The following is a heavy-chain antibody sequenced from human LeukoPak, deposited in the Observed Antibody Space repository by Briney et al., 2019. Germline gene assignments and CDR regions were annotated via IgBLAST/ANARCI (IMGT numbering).Heavy chain of an antibody. Sequence: ASVKVSCKASGYTFTGYYMHWVRQAPGQGLEWMGWINPNSGGTNYAQKSQGRVTMTRDTSISTAYMELSSLRSDDTALYYCTRGTNFYGYDYWGQGALVTVSS. J-gene: IGHJ4*02. CDR3: TRGTNFYGYDY. D-gene: IGHD5-18*01. CDR1: GYTFTGYY. CDR2: INPNSGGT. V-gene: IGHV1-2*02.